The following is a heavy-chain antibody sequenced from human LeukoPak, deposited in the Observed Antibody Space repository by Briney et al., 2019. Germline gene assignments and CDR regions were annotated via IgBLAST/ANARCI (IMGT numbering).Heavy chain of an antibody. CDR3: AKSGYNRFDY. CDR2: ISGSGGST. J-gene: IGHJ4*02. D-gene: IGHD5-24*01. V-gene: IGHV3-23*01. CDR1: GFTFSNYA. Sequence: GGSLRLSCAASGFTFSNYAMRWGRQAPGKGLEWGSAISGSGGSTYYADSVKGRVTISTDNSKNTLYLQMNSLRAEDTAVYYCAKSGYNRFDYWGQGTLVTVSS.